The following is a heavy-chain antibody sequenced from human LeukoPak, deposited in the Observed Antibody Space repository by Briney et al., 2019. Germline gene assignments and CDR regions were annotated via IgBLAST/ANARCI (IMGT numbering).Heavy chain of an antibody. J-gene: IGHJ4*02. Sequence: ASVKVSCKASGYTFISYGISWVRQAPGQGLEWMGWVSAYADDTNYVRKFQGRVTMTTDTSTSTAYMELRSLRSDDTAVYYCARDCIGCHGFDYWGQGTLVTVSS. CDR3: ARDCIGCHGFDY. CDR1: GYTFISYG. CDR2: VSAYADDT. D-gene: IGHD2-15*01. V-gene: IGHV1-18*01.